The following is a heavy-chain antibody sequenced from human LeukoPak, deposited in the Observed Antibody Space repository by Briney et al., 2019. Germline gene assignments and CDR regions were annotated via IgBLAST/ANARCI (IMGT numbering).Heavy chain of an antibody. V-gene: IGHV4-59*12. J-gene: IGHJ5*02. CDR1: GGSINSYY. CDR3: ARDRHLRWFDP. Sequence: SETLSLTCTVSGGSINSYYWSWIRQPPGKGLEWIGYIYYSGSTKYNLSLKSRVTISVDTSKNQFSLKLSSVTAADTAVYYCARDRHLRWFDPWGQGTLVTVSS. CDR2: IYYSGST. D-gene: IGHD5/OR15-5a*01.